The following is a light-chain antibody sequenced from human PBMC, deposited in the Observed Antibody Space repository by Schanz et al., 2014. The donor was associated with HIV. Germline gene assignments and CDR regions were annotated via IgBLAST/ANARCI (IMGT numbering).Light chain of an antibody. CDR3: SSYAATSNVL. Sequence: QSALTQPPSASGSPGQSVTISCTGTTSDIGNHDFVSWYQQHPGKAPKLMIYDVSKRPSGVPDRFSGSKSGNTASLTVSGLQADDEADYYCSSYAATSNVLFGGGTQLTVL. J-gene: IGLJ3*02. CDR1: TSDIGNHDF. CDR2: DVS. V-gene: IGLV2-8*01.